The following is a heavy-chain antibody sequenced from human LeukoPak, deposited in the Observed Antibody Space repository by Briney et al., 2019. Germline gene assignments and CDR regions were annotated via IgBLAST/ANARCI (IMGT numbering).Heavy chain of an antibody. Sequence: PGGSLRLSCAASGFTFDDYGMSWVRQAPGKGLEWVSGINWNGGSTGYADSVKGRFTISRDNAKNSLYLQMNSLRAEDTALYYCARELMWLRRHEHDYYYYYMDVWGKGTTVTVSS. CDR1: GFTFDDYG. J-gene: IGHJ6*03. V-gene: IGHV3-20*04. D-gene: IGHD5-12*01. CDR2: INWNGGST. CDR3: ARELMWLRRHEHDYYYYYMDV.